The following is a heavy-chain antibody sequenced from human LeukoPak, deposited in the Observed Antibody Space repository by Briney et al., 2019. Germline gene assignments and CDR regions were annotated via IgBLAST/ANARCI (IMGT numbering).Heavy chain of an antibody. D-gene: IGHD2-2*02. CDR3: ARRLYTPYYFDY. V-gene: IGHV4-38-2*02. CDR1: GYSISSGYY. Sequence: PSETLSLTCTVSGYSISSGYYWGWIRQPPGKGLEWIGCIFHSGSTYYNPSLKSRVTISVDTSKNQFSLKLSSVTAADTAVYYCARRLYTPYYFDYWGQGTLVTVSS. CDR2: IFHSGST. J-gene: IGHJ4*02.